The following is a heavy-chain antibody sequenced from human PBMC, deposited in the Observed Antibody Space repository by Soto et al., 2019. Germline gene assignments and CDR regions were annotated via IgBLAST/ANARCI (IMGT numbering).Heavy chain of an antibody. J-gene: IGHJ5*02. CDR2: VSVGGGTI. V-gene: IGHV3-23*01. Sequence: EVQLLESGGGLAQPGGSLGLSCVASGFTFSNYAMTWVRQAPGKGLEWVSVVSVGGGTIHYADSVKGRFTISRDNSKNPLYLQMGSLRAEDTAIYYCAKYDCSTSSSCYRWFDPWGQGTLVTVSS. D-gene: IGHD2-2*01. CDR3: AKYDCSTSSSCYRWFDP. CDR1: GFTFSNYA.